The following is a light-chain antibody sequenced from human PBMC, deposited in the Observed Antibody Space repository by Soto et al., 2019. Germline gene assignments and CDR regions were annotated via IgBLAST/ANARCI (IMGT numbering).Light chain of an antibody. Sequence: QSALTQPPSASGSPGQSVTISCTGTSSDVGAYNYVSWYQQHPGKAPKLMIYEVNKRPSGVPDRFSGSKSGNTASLTISGLQADDEAEYFCCSYAGSYTLIFGGGTKLTVL. J-gene: IGLJ2*01. CDR3: CSYAGSYTLI. CDR2: EVN. CDR1: SSDVGAYNY. V-gene: IGLV2-8*01.